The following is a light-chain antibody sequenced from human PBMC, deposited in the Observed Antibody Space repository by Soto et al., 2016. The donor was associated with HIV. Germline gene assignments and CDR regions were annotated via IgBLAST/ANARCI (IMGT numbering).Light chain of an antibody. CDR3: QVWDSGSDPVV. CDR1: NVGSKS. Sequence: SYELTQPPSESVAPGKTARITCGGTNVGSKSVHWYQQKPGQAPVLVVYDDSDRPSGIPERFSGSNSGNTATLTISRVDIGDEADYYCQVWDSGSDPVVFGGGTKLTVL. J-gene: IGLJ2*01. V-gene: IGLV3-21*03. CDR2: DDS.